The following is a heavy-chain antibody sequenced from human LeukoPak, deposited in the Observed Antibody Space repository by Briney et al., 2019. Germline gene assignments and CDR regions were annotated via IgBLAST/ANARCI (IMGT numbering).Heavy chain of an antibody. D-gene: IGHD2-15*01. Sequence: SETLSLTCSVSCGSISSYYWSWIRQPPGKGLEWIGYIYYSGSTTYNPPLKSRVTISVDTTKNQFSLKLSSVTAADTAMYYCARRHCSGGSCYSSLDYWGQGALVTVSS. V-gene: IGHV4-59*08. J-gene: IGHJ4*02. CDR2: IYYSGST. CDR1: CGSISSYY. CDR3: ARRHCSGGSCYSSLDY.